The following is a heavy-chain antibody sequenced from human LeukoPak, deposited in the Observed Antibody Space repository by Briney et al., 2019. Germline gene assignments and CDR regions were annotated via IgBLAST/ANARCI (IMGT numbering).Heavy chain of an antibody. CDR2: ISSSSSYI. J-gene: IGHJ3*02. CDR3: ASLTVVTPGYAFDI. D-gene: IGHD4-23*01. V-gene: IGHV3-21*01. CDR1: GFTFSSYS. Sequence: GGSLRLSCAASGFTFSSYSMNWVRQAPGKGLEWVSSISSSSSYIYYADSVKGRFTISRDNAKNSLYLQMNSLRAEDTAVYYCASLTVVTPGYAFDIWGQGTMVTVSS.